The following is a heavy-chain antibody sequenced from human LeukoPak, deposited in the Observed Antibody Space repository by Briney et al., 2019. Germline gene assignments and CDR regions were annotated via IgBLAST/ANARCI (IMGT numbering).Heavy chain of an antibody. J-gene: IGHJ6*03. CDR1: GFTFGDYA. V-gene: IGHV3-49*03. CDR2: IRSKIYGGAI. Sequence: GRSLRLSCTTSGFTFGDYAMSWFRQAPEKGLEWVGFIRSKIYGGAIEYAASVKGRFTISRDDSKSIAYLQMNSLRTEDTGLYYCARDQLGGDPGNYYYYYMDVWGKGTTVTVPS. D-gene: IGHD4-17*01. CDR3: ARDQLGGDPGNYYYYYMDV.